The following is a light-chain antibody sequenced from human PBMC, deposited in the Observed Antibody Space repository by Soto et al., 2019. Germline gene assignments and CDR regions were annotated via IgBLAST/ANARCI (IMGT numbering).Light chain of an antibody. CDR1: QSVSSN. CDR3: QQYNNWPRT. CDR2: GAS. V-gene: IGKV3-15*01. Sequence: EIVMTQSPATLSVSPGERATLSCRASQSVSSNLAWYQQKPGQAPRLLIYGASTRATGSPARFSGSGSGTAFPLTISSLQSEDFAVYYCQQYNNWPRTFGQGTKVEIK. J-gene: IGKJ1*01.